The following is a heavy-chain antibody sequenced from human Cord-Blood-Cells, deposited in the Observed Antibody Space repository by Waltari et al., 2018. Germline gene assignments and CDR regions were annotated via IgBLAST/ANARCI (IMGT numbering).Heavy chain of an antibody. D-gene: IGHD3-9*01. Sequence: QVQLQESGPGLVKPSETLSLTCTVSGGSISSYYWSWIRQPPGKGLEWIGYNYYSGGTDDNPPLKSRCTISVDTSKNQFSLKLGSVTAADTAVYYCARHFLDYDILTGYSPAAFDIWGQGTMVTVSS. J-gene: IGHJ3*02. CDR3: ARHFLDYDILTGYSPAAFDI. V-gene: IGHV4-59*08. CDR2: NYYSGGT. CDR1: GGSISSYY.